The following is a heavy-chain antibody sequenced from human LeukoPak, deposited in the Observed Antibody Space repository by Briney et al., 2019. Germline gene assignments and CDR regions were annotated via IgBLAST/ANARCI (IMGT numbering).Heavy chain of an antibody. CDR2: ISSSGSTI. CDR3: ARGRTTVTIDY. Sequence: GGSLRLSCAASGFTFSDYYMSWLRQATGKGLEWVSYISSSGSTIYYADSVKGRFTISRDNAKNSLYLQMNSLRAEDTAVYYCARGRTTVTIDYWGQGTLVTVSS. V-gene: IGHV3-11*01. CDR1: GFTFSDYY. D-gene: IGHD4-17*01. J-gene: IGHJ4*02.